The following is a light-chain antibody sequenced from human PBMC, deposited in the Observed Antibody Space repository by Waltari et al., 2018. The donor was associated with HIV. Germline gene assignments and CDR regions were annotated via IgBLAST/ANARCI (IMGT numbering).Light chain of an antibody. J-gene: IGLJ2*01. Sequence: QSALTQPPSASGSPGQSVTISCTGTRSDVGNYSYVSWYQQHPGQAPKLMIYEVTKRPSGVPHRFSGSKSGNTASLTVSGLQAEDEGDYYCTSYGGINNYVVFGGGTKLTVL. CDR2: EVT. V-gene: IGLV2-8*01. CDR1: RSDVGNYSY. CDR3: TSYGGINNYVV.